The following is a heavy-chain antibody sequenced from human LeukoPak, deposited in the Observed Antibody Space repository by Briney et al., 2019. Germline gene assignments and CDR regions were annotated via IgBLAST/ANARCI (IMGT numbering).Heavy chain of an antibody. V-gene: IGHV1-18*01. CDR2: ISAYNGNT. CDR1: GYTFTSYG. Sequence: ASVKVSCKASGYTFTSYGISWVRQAPGQGLEWMGWISAYNGNTNYAQKLQGRVTMTTDTSTSTAYMELRSLRSDDTAVYYCARAGYCSSTSCQLNYYYYGMDVWGQGTTVTVSS. J-gene: IGHJ6*02. D-gene: IGHD2-2*01. CDR3: ARAGYCSSTSCQLNYYYYGMDV.